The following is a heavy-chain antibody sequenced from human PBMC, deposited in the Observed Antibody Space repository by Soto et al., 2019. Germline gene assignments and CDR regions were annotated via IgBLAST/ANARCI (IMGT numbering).Heavy chain of an antibody. CDR2: FNPRSSSI. CDR3: ATEDPINYDGFDY. V-gene: IGHV3-48*02. D-gene: IGHD3-3*01. Sequence: PGGSLRLSCAASGFTLSSYTIHWVRQAPGKGLEWLSCFNPRSSSIYYADSVRGRFTISRDNAKNSLFLQMNSLRDEDTAVYYCATEDPINYDGFDYWGQGTLVTVSS. CDR1: GFTLSSYT. J-gene: IGHJ4*02.